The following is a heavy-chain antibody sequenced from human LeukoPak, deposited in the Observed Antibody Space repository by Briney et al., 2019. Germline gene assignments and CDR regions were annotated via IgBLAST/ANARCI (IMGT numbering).Heavy chain of an antibody. CDR2: IYYSGST. CDR1: GGSISSSSYY. D-gene: IGHD2-2*02. CDR3: ARDPPYCSSTSCYTGAFDI. J-gene: IGHJ3*02. V-gene: IGHV4-39*02. Sequence: SETLSLTCTVSGGSISSSSYYWGWIRQPPGKGLEWIGSIYYSGSTYCNPSLKSRVTISVDTSKNQFSLKLSSVTAADTAVYYCARDPPYCSSTSCYTGAFDIWGQGTMVTVSS.